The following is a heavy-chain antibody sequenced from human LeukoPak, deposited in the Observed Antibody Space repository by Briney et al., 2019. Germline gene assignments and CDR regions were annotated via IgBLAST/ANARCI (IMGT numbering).Heavy chain of an antibody. CDR2: IIPIFGTA. CDR1: GGTFSSYA. CDR3: ASLGSGSSPIIDFDY. J-gene: IGHJ4*02. Sequence: SVKVSCKASGGTFSSYAISWVRQAPGQGLEWMGGIIPIFGTANYAQKFQGRVTITADESTSTAYMELSSLRSEDTAVYYCASLGSGSSPIIDFDYWGQGTLVTVSS. V-gene: IGHV1-69*01. D-gene: IGHD3-10*01.